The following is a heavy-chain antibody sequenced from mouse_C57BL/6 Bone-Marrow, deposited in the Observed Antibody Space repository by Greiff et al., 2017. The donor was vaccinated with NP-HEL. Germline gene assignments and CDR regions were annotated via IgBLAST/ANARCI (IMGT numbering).Heavy chain of an antibody. CDR3: ALNWVYYFDY. J-gene: IGHJ2*01. D-gene: IGHD4-1*01. V-gene: IGHV1-81*01. CDR1: GYTFTSYG. Sequence: QVQLQQSGAELARPGASVKLSCKASGYTFTSYGISWVKQRPGQGLEWIGEISPRSGNTYYNEKFKGKATLTADKSSSTAYMELRSLTSEDSAVYFGALNWVYYFDYWGQGTTLTVSS. CDR2: ISPRSGNT.